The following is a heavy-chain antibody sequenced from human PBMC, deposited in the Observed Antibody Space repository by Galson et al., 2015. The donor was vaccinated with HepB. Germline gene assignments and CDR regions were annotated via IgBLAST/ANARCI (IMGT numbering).Heavy chain of an antibody. CDR1: GFTFGDYW. V-gene: IGHV3-7*03. J-gene: IGHJ4*02. Sequence: SLGLSCAGSGFTFGDYWMTWVRHVPGKGLEWVARTRQDGSDKDYGDSVKGRFTVSRDNVKNSLYLQMNSLTAGDTAVYHCVREKRGSYLAVFDYWGRGTQVTVSS. CDR3: VREKRGSYLAVFDY. CDR2: TRQDGSDK. D-gene: IGHD1-26*01.